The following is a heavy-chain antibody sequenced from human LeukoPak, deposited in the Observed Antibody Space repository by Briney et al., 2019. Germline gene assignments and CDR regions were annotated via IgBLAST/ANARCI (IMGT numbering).Heavy chain of an antibody. CDR1: GFTFSSHG. D-gene: IGHD3-10*01. Sequence: GGSLRLSCATSGFTFSSHGMNWVRQAPGKGLEWVSYISSSSSTIYYADSVKGRFTISRDNAKNSLYLQMNSLRAEDTAVYFCARAGRFGESFRDYYYYIDVWGKGTTVTVSS. V-gene: IGHV3-48*01. J-gene: IGHJ6*03. CDR3: ARAGRFGESFRDYYYYIDV. CDR2: ISSSSSTI.